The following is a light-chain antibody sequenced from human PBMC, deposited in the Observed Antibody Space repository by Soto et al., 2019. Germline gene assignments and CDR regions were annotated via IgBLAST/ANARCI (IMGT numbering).Light chain of an antibody. CDR1: QSISST. J-gene: IGKJ3*01. Sequence: EIVMTHSPATLSVSPGERATLSCRASQSISSTLAWYQQKPGQAPRLRISGASTRDTGIPARFSGGGSGTDFTLASTSLQSEDFAVYYCRQFHDLPMTLGPGTKVDIK. CDR2: GAS. V-gene: IGKV3-15*01. CDR3: RQFHDLPMT.